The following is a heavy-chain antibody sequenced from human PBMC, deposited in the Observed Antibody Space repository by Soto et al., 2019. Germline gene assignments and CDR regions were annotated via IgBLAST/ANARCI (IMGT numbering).Heavy chain of an antibody. Sequence: GGSLRLSCAASGLAFINYAMSWVRQAPGGGLEWVAAITGSGGDTWHADSVKGRFTISRDNSKNSLYLQMNSLRVEDTAVYYYARDLGWAFVCWGKGTLVTVSS. CDR1: GLAFINYA. V-gene: IGHV3-23*01. CDR3: ARDLGWAFVC. CDR2: ITGSGGDT. D-gene: IGHD6-19*01. J-gene: IGHJ4*02.